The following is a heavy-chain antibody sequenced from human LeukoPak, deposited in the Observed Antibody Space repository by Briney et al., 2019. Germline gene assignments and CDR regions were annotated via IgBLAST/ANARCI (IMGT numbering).Heavy chain of an antibody. Sequence: SETLSLTCTVSGGSISSYYWGWIRQPPGKGLEWIGFIYYSGSTNHNPSLKSRVTTSVDTSKKQFSLKLTSVTAADTAVYYCAREQISMIRGFDNWGQGTLVTVSS. V-gene: IGHV4-59*01. CDR1: GGSISSYY. CDR3: AREQISMIRGFDN. J-gene: IGHJ4*02. CDR2: IYYSGST. D-gene: IGHD3-10*01.